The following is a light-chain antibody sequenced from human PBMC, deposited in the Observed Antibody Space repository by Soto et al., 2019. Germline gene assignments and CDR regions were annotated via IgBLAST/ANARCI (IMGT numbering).Light chain of an antibody. CDR3: QQYNNWPPWT. Sequence: ILMTQSPATLSVSPGERATLSCRASQSVSNNLAWYQQKPGQAPRLLIYDASTRATGIPARFSGSGSGTDCTLTISGLQSEDFAVYSCQQYNNWPPWTFGQGTKVEIK. CDR2: DAS. J-gene: IGKJ1*01. V-gene: IGKV3-15*01. CDR1: QSVSNN.